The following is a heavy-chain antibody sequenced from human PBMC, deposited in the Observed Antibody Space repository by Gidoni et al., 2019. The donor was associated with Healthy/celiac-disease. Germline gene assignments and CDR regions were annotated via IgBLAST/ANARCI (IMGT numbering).Heavy chain of an antibody. CDR2: INHSGST. Sequence: PSETLSLTCAVYGGSFSGYYWSWIRQPPGKGLEWIGEINHSGSTNYNPSLKSRVTISVDTSKNQFSLKLSSVTDADTAVYYCARSEEFDAFDIWGQGTMVTVSS. CDR1: GGSFSGYY. CDR3: ARSEEFDAFDI. J-gene: IGHJ3*02. V-gene: IGHV4-34*01. D-gene: IGHD3-3*01.